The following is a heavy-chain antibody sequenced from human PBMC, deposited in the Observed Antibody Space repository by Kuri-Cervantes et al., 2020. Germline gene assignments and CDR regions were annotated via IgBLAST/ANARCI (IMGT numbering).Heavy chain of an antibody. CDR1: GFTFSNAW. CDR2: IKSKTDGGTT. D-gene: IGHD4-11*01. V-gene: IGHV3-15*01. CDR3: TTITTVTTGRWNYFDY. J-gene: IGHJ4*02. Sequence: GESLKISCAASGFTFSNAWMSWVRQAPGKGLEWVGRIKSKTDGGTTDYAAPVKGRFTISRDDSKNTLYLQMNSLKTEDTAVYYCTTITTVTTGRWNYFDYWGQGTLVTVSS.